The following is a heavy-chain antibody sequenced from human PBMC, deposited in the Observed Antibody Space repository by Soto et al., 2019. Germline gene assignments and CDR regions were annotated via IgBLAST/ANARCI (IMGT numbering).Heavy chain of an antibody. V-gene: IGHV1-18*01. CDR3: ARDNRYCSGGSCYSGYYFDY. J-gene: IGHJ4*02. CDR1: GYTFTSYG. CDR2: ISAYNGNT. Sequence: ASVKVSCKASGYTFTSYGISWVRQAPGQGLEWMGWISAYNGNTNYAQKLQGRVTMTTDTSTSTAYMELRSLRSDDTAVYYCARDNRYCSGGSCYSGYYFDYWGQGTLVTVPQ. D-gene: IGHD2-15*01.